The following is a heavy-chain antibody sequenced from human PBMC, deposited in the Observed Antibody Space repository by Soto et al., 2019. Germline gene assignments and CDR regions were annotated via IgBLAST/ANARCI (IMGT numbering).Heavy chain of an antibody. Sequence: QVQLVESGGGVVQPGRSLRLSCAASGLTFSSYGMHWVRQAPGKGLEWVAVIWYDGSNKYYADSVKGRFTISRDNSKNTLYLQMDSLRDEDTAVYYCARGEYSSSLFDYWGQGTLVTVSS. CDR1: GLTFSSYG. V-gene: IGHV3-33*01. CDR2: IWYDGSNK. CDR3: ARGEYSSSLFDY. J-gene: IGHJ4*02. D-gene: IGHD6-6*01.